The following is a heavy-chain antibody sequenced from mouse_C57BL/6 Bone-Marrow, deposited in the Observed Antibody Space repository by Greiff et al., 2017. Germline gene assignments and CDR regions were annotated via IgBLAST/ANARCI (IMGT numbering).Heavy chain of an antibody. CDR2: IFPGSGST. CDR3: AREAVITAVFDY. V-gene: IGHV1-75*01. J-gene: IGHJ2*01. CDR1: GYTFTDYY. Sequence: VQLQQSGPELVKPGASVKISCKASGYTFTDYYINWVKQRPGQGLEWIGWIFPGSGSTYYNEKFKGKATLTVDKSSSTAYMLLSSLTSEDSAVXVCAREAVITAVFDYWGQGTTLTVSS. D-gene: IGHD1-1*01.